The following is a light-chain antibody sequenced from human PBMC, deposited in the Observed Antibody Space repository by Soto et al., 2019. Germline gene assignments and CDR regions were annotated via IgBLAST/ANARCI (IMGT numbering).Light chain of an antibody. CDR1: QSIHRW. V-gene: IGKV1-5*03. CDR2: KAS. CDR3: QPYSTFPYI. Sequence: DIETTQSPSTLSASVGDRVTITCRASQSIHRWLAWYQQKPGKAPKLLIYKASTLESGVPSRFIGGGLGTEFSLNITSLQPDDFATKYCQPYSTFPYILGQGT. J-gene: IGKJ2*01.